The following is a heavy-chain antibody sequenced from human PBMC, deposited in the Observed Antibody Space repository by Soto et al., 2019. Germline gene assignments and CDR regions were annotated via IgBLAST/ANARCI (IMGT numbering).Heavy chain of an antibody. J-gene: IGHJ4*02. CDR2: INHSGST. V-gene: IGHV4-34*01. CDR3: ARRFLTGYYRIMPHFDY. D-gene: IGHD3-9*01. CDR1: GGSFSGYY. Sequence: SETLSLTCAVYGGSFSGYYWSWIRQPPGKGLEWIGEINHSGSTNYNPSLKSRVTISVDTSKNQFSLKLSSVTAADTAVYYCARRFLTGYYRIMPHFDYWGQGTLVTVSS.